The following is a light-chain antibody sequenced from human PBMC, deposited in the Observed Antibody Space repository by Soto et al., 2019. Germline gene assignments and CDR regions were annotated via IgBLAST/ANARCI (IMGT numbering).Light chain of an antibody. Sequence: IQLTQSPSSLSASVGDRVTITCRASQGIINYLAWYQRKPGKAPKLLIYGASTLQSGVPSRFGGSGYGTDFTLTVSSLQPEDFANYYFQQLFMYPPTFGPGTKVDI. CDR2: GAS. J-gene: IGKJ3*01. V-gene: IGKV1-9*01. CDR1: QGIINY. CDR3: QQLFMYPPT.